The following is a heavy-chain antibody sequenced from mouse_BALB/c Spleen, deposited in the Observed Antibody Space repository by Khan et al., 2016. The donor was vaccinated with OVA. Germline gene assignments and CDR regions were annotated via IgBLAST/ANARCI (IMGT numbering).Heavy chain of an antibody. Sequence: QVQLQQSGPGLVQPSQSLSITCTVSGFSLTNYGIHWVRQSPGKGLEWLGLIWSGGSTDYNAAFISRLSISKDNSKSQVFFKMNSLQTNDTAIDYCARRDYYYGNGAWFPYWGQGTLVTVSA. D-gene: IGHD1-1*01. V-gene: IGHV2-2*02. J-gene: IGHJ3*01. CDR3: ARRDYYYGNGAWFPY. CDR1: GFSLTNYG. CDR2: IWSGGST.